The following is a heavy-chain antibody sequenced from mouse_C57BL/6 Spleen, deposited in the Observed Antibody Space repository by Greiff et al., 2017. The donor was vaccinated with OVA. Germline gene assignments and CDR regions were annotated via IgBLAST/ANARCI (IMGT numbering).Heavy chain of an antibody. D-gene: IGHD1-1*01. CDR1: GYTFTEYT. CDR3: ARHEEVSHYYGSSYDAMDY. Sequence: QVQLQQSGAELVKPGASVKLSCKASGYTFTEYTIHWVKQRSGQGLEWIGWFYPGSGSIKYNEKFKDKATLTADKSSSTVYMELSRLTSEDSAVYVCARHEEVSHYYGSSYDAMDYWGQGTSVTVSS. CDR2: FYPGSGSI. J-gene: IGHJ4*01. V-gene: IGHV1-62-2*01.